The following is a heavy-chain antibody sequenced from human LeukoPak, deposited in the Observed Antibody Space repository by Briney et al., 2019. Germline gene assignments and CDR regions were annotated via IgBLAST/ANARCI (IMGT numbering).Heavy chain of an antibody. J-gene: IGHJ5*02. CDR3: ARGARGSSSAAMVNWFDP. Sequence: GGSLRLSCAASGFTFSDYYMSWIRQAPGKGLEWVSYISSSGSTIYYADSVKGRFTISRDNAKNSLYLQMNSLRAEGTAVYYCARGARGSSSAAMVNWFDPWGQGTLVTVSS. D-gene: IGHD6-13*01. V-gene: IGHV3-11*01. CDR2: ISSSGSTI. CDR1: GFTFSDYY.